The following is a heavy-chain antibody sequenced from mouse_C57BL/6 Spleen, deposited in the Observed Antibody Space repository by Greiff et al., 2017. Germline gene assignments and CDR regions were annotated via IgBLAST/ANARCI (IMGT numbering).Heavy chain of an antibody. Sequence: VMLVESGAELVKPGASVKISCKASGYAFSSYWMNWVKQRPGKGLEWIGQIYPGDGDTNYNGKFKGKATLTADKSSSTAYMQRSSLTSEDSAVYFGARGGYYYGSSPWFAYWGQGTLVTVSA. V-gene: IGHV1-80*01. CDR3: ARGGYYYGSSPWFAY. CDR2: IYPGDGDT. D-gene: IGHD1-1*01. CDR1: GYAFSSYW. J-gene: IGHJ3*01.